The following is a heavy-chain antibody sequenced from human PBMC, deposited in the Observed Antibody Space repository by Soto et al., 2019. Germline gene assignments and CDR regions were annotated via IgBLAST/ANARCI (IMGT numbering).Heavy chain of an antibody. V-gene: IGHV4-59*01. J-gene: IGHJ4*02. Sequence: SETLSLICTFSGTSISSYFCSWIRQPPGEGLERISNIHYSGTTNYNPSLASRVFLSVDTSKIQFSLKMISVTAADRAMYFCARYNSYAIDYWGRGTLVTVS. CDR2: IHYSGTT. D-gene: IGHD2-8*01. CDR3: ARYNSYAIDY. CDR1: GTSISSYF.